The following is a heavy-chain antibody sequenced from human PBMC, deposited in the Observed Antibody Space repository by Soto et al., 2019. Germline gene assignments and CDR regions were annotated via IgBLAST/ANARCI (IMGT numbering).Heavy chain of an antibody. CDR3: ASHQGDSSDWHTYFDF. Sequence: PGGSLRLSCAASRFTFSNYAMSWVRQAPGKGLEWVSSINNRGVDTYYVDSVKGRFTISRDNSQDTLYLQMNSLRAEDTALYYCASHQGDSSDWHTYFDFWGQGILVTVSS. CDR2: INNRGVDT. V-gene: IGHV3-23*01. CDR1: RFTFSNYA. J-gene: IGHJ4*02. D-gene: IGHD6-19*01.